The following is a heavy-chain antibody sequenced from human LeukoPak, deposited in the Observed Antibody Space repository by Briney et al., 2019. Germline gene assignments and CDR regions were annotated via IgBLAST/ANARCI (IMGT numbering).Heavy chain of an antibody. Sequence: GGSLRLSCAASVFTLIGSAMPWVRQASGKGLGWVGRIRSKANRYATAYAASVKGRFTISRNSSKNTQYLQINSLKTEDTAVYYCTRQRRGYSGYGDLDYWGQGTLVTVSS. CDR3: TRQRRGYSGYGDLDY. D-gene: IGHD5-12*01. CDR1: VFTLIGSA. J-gene: IGHJ4*02. V-gene: IGHV3-73*01. CDR2: IRSKANRYAT.